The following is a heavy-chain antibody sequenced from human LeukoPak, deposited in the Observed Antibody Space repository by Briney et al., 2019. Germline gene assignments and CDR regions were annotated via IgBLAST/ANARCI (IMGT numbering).Heavy chain of an antibody. CDR3: ARDHYDSSGFPRNFDY. D-gene: IGHD3-22*01. CDR1: GYTFTSYY. J-gene: IGHJ4*02. V-gene: IGHV1-46*01. CDR2: INPSGGST. Sequence: ASVKVSCKASGYTFTSYYMHWVRQAPGQGLEWMGIINPSGGSTSYAQKFQGRVTMTRDMSTSTVYMELSSLRSEDTAVYYCARDHYDSSGFPRNFDYWGQGTLVTVSS.